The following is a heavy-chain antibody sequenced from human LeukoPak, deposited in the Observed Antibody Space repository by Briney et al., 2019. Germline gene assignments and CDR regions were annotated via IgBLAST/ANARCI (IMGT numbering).Heavy chain of an antibody. CDR2: INHSGST. CDR1: GGSISSSSYY. Sequence: PSETLSLTCTVSGGSISSSSYYWGRIRQPPGKGLEWIGEINHSGSTNYDPSLKSRVTISVDTSKNQFSLKLSSVTAADTAVYYCARRNWGAMYDYWGQGTLVTVSS. D-gene: IGHD7-27*01. CDR3: ARRNWGAMYDY. J-gene: IGHJ4*02. V-gene: IGHV4-39*07.